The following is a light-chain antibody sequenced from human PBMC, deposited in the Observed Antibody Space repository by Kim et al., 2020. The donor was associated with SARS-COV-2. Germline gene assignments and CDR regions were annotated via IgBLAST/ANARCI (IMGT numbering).Light chain of an antibody. J-gene: IGKJ2*01. CDR3: QQYNSYRYT. Sequence: ASVGDRVTITCRASQSISSWLAWYQQKPGKAPKLLIYKASSLESGVPSRFSGSGSGTEFTLTISSLQPDDFATYYCQQYNSYRYTFGQGTKLEI. CDR1: QSISSW. V-gene: IGKV1-5*03. CDR2: KAS.